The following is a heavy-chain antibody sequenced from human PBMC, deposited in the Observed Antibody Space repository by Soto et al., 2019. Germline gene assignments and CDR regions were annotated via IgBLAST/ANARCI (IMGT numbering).Heavy chain of an antibody. D-gene: IGHD2-2*01. J-gene: IGHJ5*02. CDR2: ISYDGSNK. CDR1: GFTFSSYG. V-gene: IGHV3-30*18. Sequence: QVQLVESGGGVVQPGRSLRLPCAASGFTFSSYGMHWVRQAPGKGLEWVAVISYDGSNKYYADSVRGRFTISRDNSKNTLYLQMNSLRAEDTAVYYCAKDNCISTSCYRLYNWFDPWGQGTLVTVSS. CDR3: AKDNCISTSCYRLYNWFDP.